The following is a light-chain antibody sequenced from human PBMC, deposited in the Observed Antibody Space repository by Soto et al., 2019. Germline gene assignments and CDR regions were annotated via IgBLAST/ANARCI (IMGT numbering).Light chain of an antibody. Sequence: DIQMTQSPSSLSASIGDRVTIPCRASQGISWYLNWYQQKPGKAPKLLIYAASTLQSGVPSRFRGSGPGTDFTLTIRSLQPEDFGIYYCQQSYSLPLTFGGGTKVETK. CDR2: AAS. CDR1: QGISWY. J-gene: IGKJ4*01. V-gene: IGKV1-39*01. CDR3: QQSYSLPLT.